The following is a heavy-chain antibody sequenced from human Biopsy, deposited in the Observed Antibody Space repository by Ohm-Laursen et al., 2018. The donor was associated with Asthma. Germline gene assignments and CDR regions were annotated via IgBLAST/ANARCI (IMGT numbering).Heavy chain of an antibody. V-gene: IGHV3-11*01. D-gene: IGHD2-15*01. CDR1: GMSVSDYY. Sequence: SLRLSCAPSGMSVSDYYMTWLRQSPGKGLEWLSHIGIKGTSIYYADSVKGRFTISRDNAKNSLFLQMNGLRADDTAVYFCAGGRYCSGASCLYGMDVWGQGTTVSVS. CDR3: AGGRYCSGASCLYGMDV. CDR2: IGIKGTSI. J-gene: IGHJ6*02.